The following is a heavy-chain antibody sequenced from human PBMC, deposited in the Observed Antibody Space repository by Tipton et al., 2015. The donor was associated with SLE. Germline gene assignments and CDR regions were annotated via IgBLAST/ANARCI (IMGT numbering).Heavy chain of an antibody. J-gene: IGHJ4*02. CDR2: INHTGST. D-gene: IGHD3-10*01. CDR3: ASGDYFDY. Sequence: GLVKPSETLSLTCAVYGGSFSGYFWSWIRQPPGKGLEWIGEINHTGSTNYNPSLKSRVIISVDTSKNQFSLKLSSVTAADTAVYYCASGDYFDYWGQGTLVTVSS. CDR1: GGSFSGYF. V-gene: IGHV4-34*01.